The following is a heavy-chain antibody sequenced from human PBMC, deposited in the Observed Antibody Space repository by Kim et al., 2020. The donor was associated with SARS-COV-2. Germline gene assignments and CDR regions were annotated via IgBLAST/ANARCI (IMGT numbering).Heavy chain of an antibody. J-gene: IGHJ3*02. Sequence: STNYNPSLKSRVTISVDTSKNQFSLKLSSVTAADTAVYYCASSRGGAFDIWGQGTMVTVSS. CDR3: ASSRGGAFDI. CDR2: ST. D-gene: IGHD6-13*01. V-gene: IGHV4-59*01.